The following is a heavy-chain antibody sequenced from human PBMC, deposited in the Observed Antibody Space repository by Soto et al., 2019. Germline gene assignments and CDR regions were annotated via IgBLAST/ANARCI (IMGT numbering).Heavy chain of an antibody. J-gene: IGHJ5*02. Sequence: ASVKVSCKASGYTFTSYGISWVRQAPGQGLEWMGWISAYNGNTNYAQKLQGRVTMTTGTSTSTAYMELRSLRSDDTAVYYCARSSAARLPGTWFDPWGQGTLVTVSS. CDR3: ARSSAARLPGTWFDP. CDR2: ISAYNGNT. CDR1: GYTFTSYG. D-gene: IGHD6-6*01. V-gene: IGHV1-18*01.